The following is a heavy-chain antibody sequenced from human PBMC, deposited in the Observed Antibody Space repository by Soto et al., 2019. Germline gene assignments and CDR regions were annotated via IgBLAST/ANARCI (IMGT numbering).Heavy chain of an antibody. CDR1: GYTFTSYG. CDR2: ISAYNGET. J-gene: IGHJ4*02. Sequence: ASVKVSCKASGYTFTSYGISWVRQAPGQGLEWMGWISAYNGETIYAQKFQGRVTMTEDTSTDTAYMELSSLTSEDTAVYYCATYGDYGFVFGYWGQGTLVTVSS. V-gene: IGHV1-18*01. D-gene: IGHD4-17*01. CDR3: ATYGDYGFVFGY.